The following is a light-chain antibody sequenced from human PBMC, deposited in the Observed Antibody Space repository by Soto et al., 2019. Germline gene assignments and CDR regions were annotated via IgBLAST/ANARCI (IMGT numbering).Light chain of an antibody. V-gene: IGKV1-39*01. CDR3: QQSYSTPFT. Sequence: DIQMTQSPSSLSASVRDRVTITCRASQSISGYLNWYQQKPGKAPKLLIYAASSLEGGVPSRFSASGSGTDFTLSISSLQPEDFATYYCQQSYSTPFTFGPGTKVDIK. J-gene: IGKJ3*01. CDR1: QSISGY. CDR2: AAS.